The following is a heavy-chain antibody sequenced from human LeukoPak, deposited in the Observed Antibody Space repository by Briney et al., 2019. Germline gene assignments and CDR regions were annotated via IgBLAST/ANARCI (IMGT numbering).Heavy chain of an antibody. CDR3: ANGQDYYDSSGYVEYFQH. D-gene: IGHD3-22*01. CDR1: EFSVGSNY. CDR2: ISYDGSNK. J-gene: IGHJ1*01. V-gene: IGHV3-30*18. Sequence: GGSLRLSCAASEFSVGSNYMTWARQAPGKGLEWVAVISYDGSNKHYADSVKGRFTISRDNSKNTLYLQMNSLRAEDTAVYYCANGQDYYDSSGYVEYFQHWGQGTLVTVSS.